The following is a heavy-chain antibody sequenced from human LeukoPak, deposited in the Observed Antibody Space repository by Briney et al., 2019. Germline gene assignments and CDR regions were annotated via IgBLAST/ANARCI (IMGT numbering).Heavy chain of an antibody. D-gene: IGHD6-19*01. J-gene: IGHJ3*02. V-gene: IGHV3-30*01. CDR1: GFTFSSYA. CDR2: ISYDGSNK. CDR3: ARDGGTVAETFDI. Sequence: PGGSLRLSCAASGFTFSSYAMHWVRQAPGKGLEWVAVISYDGSNKYYADSVKGRFTISRDNSKNTLYLQMNSLRAEDTAVYYCARDGGTVAETFDIWGQGTMVTVSS.